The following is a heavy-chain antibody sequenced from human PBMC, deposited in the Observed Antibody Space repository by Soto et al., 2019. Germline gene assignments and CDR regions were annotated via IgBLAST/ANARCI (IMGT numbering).Heavy chain of an antibody. V-gene: IGHV3-15*01. CDR3: TTDPPDYGDYAFPQID. Sequence: GRSQRRSCEATGFTFINAWMSWGRQGPGKGLEWVGRIKSKTDGGTPDSAAPVKGRFTISRDDSKNTLYLPMTSLKTEDTAVYYCTTDPPDYGDYAFPQIDWRQGTLVPVS. D-gene: IGHD4-17*01. CDR1: GFTFINAW. CDR2: IKSKTDGGTP. J-gene: IGHJ1*01.